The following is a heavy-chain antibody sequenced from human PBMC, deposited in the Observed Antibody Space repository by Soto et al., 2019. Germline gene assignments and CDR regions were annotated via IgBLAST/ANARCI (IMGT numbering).Heavy chain of an antibody. D-gene: IGHD1-26*01. CDR2: ISWNSGNI. CDR1: GFTFHNYA. Sequence: PGGSLRLSCAASGFTFHNYAMHWGRQAPGKGLEWVAGISWNSGNIDFGDSVKGRFTISRDNAKNSLYLQMNSLRPEDTAVYYCAKDAYSGSYYWFGPWGPGTLVTVSS. CDR3: AKDAYSGSYYWFGP. J-gene: IGHJ5*02. V-gene: IGHV3-9*01.